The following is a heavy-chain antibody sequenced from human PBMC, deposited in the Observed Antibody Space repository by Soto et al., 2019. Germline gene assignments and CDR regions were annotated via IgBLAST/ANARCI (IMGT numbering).Heavy chain of an antibody. V-gene: IGHV3-15*01. CDR3: TTGLTGGYCSGGSCHSFDY. CDR2: IKSKTDGGTT. J-gene: IGHJ4*02. Sequence: PGGSLRLSCAASGFTFSNAWMGWVRQAPGKGLEWVGRIKSKTDGGTTDYAAPVKGRFTISRDDSKNTLYLQMNSLKTEDTAVYYCTTGLTGGYCSGGSCHSFDYWGQGTLVTVSS. CDR1: GFTFSNAW. D-gene: IGHD2-15*01.